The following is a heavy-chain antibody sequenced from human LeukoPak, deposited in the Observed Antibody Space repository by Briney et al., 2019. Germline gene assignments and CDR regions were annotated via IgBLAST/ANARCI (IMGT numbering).Heavy chain of an antibody. D-gene: IGHD5-12*01. J-gene: IGHJ5*02. CDR2: IYYSGST. V-gene: IGHV4-59*12. Sequence: SETLSLTCTVSGGSISSYYWSWIRQPPGKGLEWIEYIYYSGSTYYNPSLKSRVTISVDTSKNQFSMKLSSVTAADTAVYYCARSLRIPNWFDPWGQGTLVTVSS. CDR3: ARSLRIPNWFDP. CDR1: GGSISSYY.